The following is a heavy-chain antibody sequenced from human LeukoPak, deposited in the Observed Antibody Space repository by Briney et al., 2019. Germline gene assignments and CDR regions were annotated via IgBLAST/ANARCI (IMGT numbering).Heavy chain of an antibody. CDR3: ARGRDSSGWYEEIGRDNWFDP. Sequence: GGSLRLSCAASGFTFSSYSMNWVRQAPGKGLEWVSSISSSSSYIYYADSVKGRFTISRDNAKNSLYLQMNSLRAEDTAVYYCARGRDSSGWYEEIGRDNWFDPWGQGTLVTVSS. J-gene: IGHJ5*02. V-gene: IGHV3-21*01. CDR1: GFTFSSYS. D-gene: IGHD6-19*01. CDR2: ISSSSSYI.